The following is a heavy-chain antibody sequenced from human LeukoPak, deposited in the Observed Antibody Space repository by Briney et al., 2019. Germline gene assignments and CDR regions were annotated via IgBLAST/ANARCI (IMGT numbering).Heavy chain of an antibody. CDR3: AKAHDDWNYVYFRH. J-gene: IGHJ1*01. CDR2: IRGSGDDT. D-gene: IGHD1-7*01. Sequence: GGSLRLSCAASGFTFSSYAMSWVRLAPGKGLEWVSAIRGSGDDTYYADSVKGRFTISRDNSKNMLYLQMNSLRVEDTAVYYCAKAHDDWNYVYFRHWGQGTLVTVSS. CDR1: GFTFSSYA. V-gene: IGHV3-23*01.